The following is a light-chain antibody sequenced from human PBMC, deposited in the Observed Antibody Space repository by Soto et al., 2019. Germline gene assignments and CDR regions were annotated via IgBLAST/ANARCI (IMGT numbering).Light chain of an antibody. V-gene: IGKV3-15*01. Sequence: TMLAHSPANIYASPGARGTLSCRATPSVTYNLAWYQQKPGQAPRLLIYGASTRATGIPARFSGRGSGTEFTLTITSLQSEDFAVYYCQQYNDWLWTVGQGTKVDIK. CDR1: PSVTYN. J-gene: IGKJ1*01. CDR2: GAS. CDR3: QQYNDWLWT.